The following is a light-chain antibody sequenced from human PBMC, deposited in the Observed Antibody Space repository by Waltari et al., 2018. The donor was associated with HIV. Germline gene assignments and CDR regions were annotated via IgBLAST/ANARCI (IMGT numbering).Light chain of an antibody. CDR3: HQYYTAPYT. CDR1: QSLFYSSNNRTY. V-gene: IGKV4-1*01. Sequence: DIVMSQSPDSLAVSLRERAAITCKSSQSLFYSSNNRTYLSWYQQKPRQPPKLLIYWASIRESGVPERFSGSGSGTDFTLTITSLQADDVAVYYCHQYYTAPYTFGQGTNLEIK. CDR2: WAS. J-gene: IGKJ2*01.